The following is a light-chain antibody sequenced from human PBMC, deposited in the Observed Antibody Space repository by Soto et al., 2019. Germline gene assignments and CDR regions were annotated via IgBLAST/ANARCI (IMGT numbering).Light chain of an antibody. CDR1: QPISSW. CDR2: PAS. CDR3: QQGYNFPRA. J-gene: IGKJ1*01. Sequence: DIPMTQSPSSISASVGDRVTITCRASQPISSWLAWYQQVPGQAPYLLIYPASTLQSGVPSRFSGSGSGTDFTLTINSLQPEDFVTYYCQQGYNFPRAFGQGTRVEI. V-gene: IGKV1-12*01.